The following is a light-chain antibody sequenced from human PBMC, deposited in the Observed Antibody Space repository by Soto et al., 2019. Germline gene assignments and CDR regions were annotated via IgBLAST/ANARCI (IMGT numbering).Light chain of an antibody. V-gene: IGLV1-51*01. CDR2: DNN. CDR3: GTWDYSLTTVV. J-gene: IGLJ2*01. CDR1: HTNIGNNF. Sequence: QSVLTQPPSVSAAPGQTVTISCSGSHTNIGNNFVSWYQHLPGTAPKLLIFDNNKPPSGIPDRFSGSKGGTSATLDITGLQPGDEADYFCGTWDYSLTTVVFGGGTKVTVL.